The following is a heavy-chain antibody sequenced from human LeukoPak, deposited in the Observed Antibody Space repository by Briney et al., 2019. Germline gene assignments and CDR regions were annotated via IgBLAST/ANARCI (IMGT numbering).Heavy chain of an antibody. CDR3: ARQDCSSTSCLYAFDI. Sequence: SVKVSCKASGGTFSSYAISWVRQAPGQGLEWMGGIIPIFGTANYAQKFQGRVTITADESTSTAYMELSSLRSEDTAVYYCARQDCSSTSCLYAFDIWGQGTMVTVSS. CDR1: GGTFSSYA. V-gene: IGHV1-69*13. J-gene: IGHJ3*02. D-gene: IGHD2-2*01. CDR2: IIPIFGTA.